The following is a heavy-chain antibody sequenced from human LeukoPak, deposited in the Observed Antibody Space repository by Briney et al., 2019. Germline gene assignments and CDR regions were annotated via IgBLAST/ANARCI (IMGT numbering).Heavy chain of an antibody. V-gene: IGHV3-7*05. J-gene: IGHJ4*02. D-gene: IGHD6-13*01. CDR1: GFTFSMYA. Sequence: GGSLRLSCAASGFTFSMYAMYWVRQAPGEGLEWVANIKQDGSEKYYVDSVKGRFTISRDNAKNSLYLQMNSLRAEDTAVYYCASRTTAAFGRDYWGQGTLVTVSS. CDR3: ASRTTAAFGRDY. CDR2: IKQDGSEK.